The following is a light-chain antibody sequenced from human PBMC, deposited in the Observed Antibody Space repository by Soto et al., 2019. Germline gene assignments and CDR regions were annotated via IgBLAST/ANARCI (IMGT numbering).Light chain of an antibody. Sequence: EIVMTQSPASLSVSPGERVTLSCRASQSISTELAWYQQKPGQAPRLLIYDASNRATGIPARFSGSGSGTDFTLTISRLEPEDFAVYYCQQYGNSPITFGQGTRLEIK. CDR3: QQYGNSPIT. J-gene: IGKJ5*01. CDR2: DAS. CDR1: QSISTE. V-gene: IGKV3-20*01.